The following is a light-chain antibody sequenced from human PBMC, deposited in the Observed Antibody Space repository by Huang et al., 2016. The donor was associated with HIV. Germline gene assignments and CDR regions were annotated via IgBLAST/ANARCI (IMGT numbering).Light chain of an antibody. CDR1: QSLVSNDGDIY. Sequence: DVVMTQFPLSLPVTFGQPASIFFKSSQSLVSNDGDIYLNWFQQRPGQSPRRLIYLISKRDSGVPDRFSGSGAGTLFALRINRVEAEDVAIYYCMQGTHWPGTFGQGTNLEI. CDR2: LIS. J-gene: IGKJ1*01. CDR3: MQGTHWPGT. V-gene: IGKV2-30*01.